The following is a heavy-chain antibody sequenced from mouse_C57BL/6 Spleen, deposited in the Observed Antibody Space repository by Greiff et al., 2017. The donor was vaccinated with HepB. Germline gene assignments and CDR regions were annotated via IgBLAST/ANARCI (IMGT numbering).Heavy chain of an antibody. CDR1: GYTFTSYG. V-gene: IGHV1-81*01. CDR2: IYPRSGNT. D-gene: IGHD2-5*01. CDR3: ATYSNYDAMDY. Sequence: QVQLQQSGAELARPGASVKLSCKASGYTFTSYGISWVKQRTGQGLEWIGEIYPRSGNTYYNEKFKGKATLTADKSSSTAYMELRSLTSEDSAVYFCATYSNYDAMDYWGQGTSVTVSS. J-gene: IGHJ4*01.